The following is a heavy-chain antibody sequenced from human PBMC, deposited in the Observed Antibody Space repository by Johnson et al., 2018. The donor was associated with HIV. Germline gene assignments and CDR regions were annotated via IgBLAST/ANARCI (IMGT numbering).Heavy chain of an antibody. J-gene: IGHJ3*02. CDR2: IHSGGTT. Sequence: VQLVESGGGLIQPGGSLRLSCAASDFTVSGNYMSWVRQAPGKGLEWVSLIHSGGTTFYADSVRGRFTISRDSSKNTLYLQMKSLRVEDTAVYYCARSPETGDRLWRAVDIWGHGTMVTGSS. D-gene: IGHD4-17*01. CDR1: DFTVSGNY. CDR3: ARSPETGDRLWRAVDI. V-gene: IGHV3-53*01.